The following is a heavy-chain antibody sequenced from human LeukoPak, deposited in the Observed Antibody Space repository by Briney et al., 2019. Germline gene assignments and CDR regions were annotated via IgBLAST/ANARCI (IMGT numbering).Heavy chain of an antibody. CDR1: GFTFSSYS. Sequence: TGGSLTLSCTASGFTFSSYSRNWVRQAPGKGLEWVSSISSTSSYIYYADTVKGRFTISRDNAKNSPSLQKNSLRAEDTAVYYCAVGFGDCSSTSCHTNFDYWGQGTLVTVSS. D-gene: IGHD2-2*01. CDR3: AVGFGDCSSTSCHTNFDY. V-gene: IGHV3-21*01. CDR2: ISSTSSYI. J-gene: IGHJ4*02.